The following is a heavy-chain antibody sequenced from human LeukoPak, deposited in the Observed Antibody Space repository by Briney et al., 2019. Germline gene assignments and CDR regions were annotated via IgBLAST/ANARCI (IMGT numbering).Heavy chain of an antibody. CDR3: ARGLLHWNYYDSSGSAEISC. D-gene: IGHD3-22*01. V-gene: IGHV1-2*06. CDR2: INPNSGGT. CDR1: GYTFTGYY. J-gene: IGHJ4*02. Sequence: ASAKVSCKASGYTFTGYYMHWVRQAPGQGLEWMGRINPNSGGTNYAQKFQGRATMTRDTSISTAYMELSRLRSDDTAVYYCARGLLHWNYYDSSGSAEISCWGQGTLVTVSS.